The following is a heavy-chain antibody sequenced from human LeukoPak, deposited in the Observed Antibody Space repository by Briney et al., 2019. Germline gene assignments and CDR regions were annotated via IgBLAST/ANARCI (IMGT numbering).Heavy chain of an antibody. CDR1: GFTSSSYW. Sequence: GGSLRLSSAASGFTSSSYWMHGVPHAPEKGLLWVSRINTDGSSTSYADSVKGRFTISRDNAKNTLYLQMNSLRAEDTAVYYCARDNYGDYWPWGQGTLVTVSS. CDR3: ARDNYGDYWP. D-gene: IGHD4-17*01. J-gene: IGHJ5*02. CDR2: INTDGSST. V-gene: IGHV3-74*01.